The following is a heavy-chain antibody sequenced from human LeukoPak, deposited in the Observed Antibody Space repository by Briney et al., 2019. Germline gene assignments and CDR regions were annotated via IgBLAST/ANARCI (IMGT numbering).Heavy chain of an antibody. CDR3: ARDTAMVRGVIIKPPGAFDI. D-gene: IGHD3-10*01. J-gene: IGHJ3*02. V-gene: IGHV3-74*01. CDR1: GFTFSSYW. Sequence: GGSLRLSCAASGFTFSSYWMHWVRQAPGKGLVWVSRINSDGSSTSYADSVKGRFTISRDNAKNTLYLQMNSLRAEDAAVYYCARDTAMVRGVIIKPPGAFDIWGQGTMVTVSS. CDR2: INSDGSST.